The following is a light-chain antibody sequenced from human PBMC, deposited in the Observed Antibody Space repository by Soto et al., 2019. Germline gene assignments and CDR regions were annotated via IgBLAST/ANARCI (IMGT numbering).Light chain of an antibody. V-gene: IGKV3-20*01. CDR3: QQYGSSREFT. J-gene: IGKJ3*01. Sequence: EIVLTQSPGTLSLSPGERATLSCRASQSVSSSYLAWYQQKPGQAPRLLIYGASSRATGIAVRFSGSGSGTDFTLTISRLEPEDFAVYYCQQYGSSREFTFGPGTKVDIK. CDR2: GAS. CDR1: QSVSSSY.